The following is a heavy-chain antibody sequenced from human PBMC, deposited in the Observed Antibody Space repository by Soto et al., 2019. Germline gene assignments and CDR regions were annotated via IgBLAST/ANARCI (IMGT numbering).Heavy chain of an antibody. Sequence: PGGSLRLSCAASGFTFSNYAMSWVRQAPGKGLEWVSGISTSGGSTYYADSVKGRFTISRDNSKNTLYLQMNSLRDEDTAVYYCAKVLASGTTTIPGPFAYWGQGTLVTVSS. J-gene: IGHJ4*02. CDR1: GFTFSNYA. D-gene: IGHD1-26*01. V-gene: IGHV3-23*01. CDR2: ISTSGGST. CDR3: AKVLASGTTTIPGPFAY.